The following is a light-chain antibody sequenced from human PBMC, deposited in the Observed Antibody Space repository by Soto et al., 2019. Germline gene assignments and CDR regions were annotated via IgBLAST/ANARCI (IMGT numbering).Light chain of an antibody. V-gene: IGKV1-9*01. CDR2: AVS. CDR3: QQLDSYRLT. CDR1: QGVSSY. Sequence: DIQLTQSPSFLSASVGDRVTITCRASQGVSSYFAWYLQKPGKAPNLLIYAVSALQSGVPSRFSGSASGTEFTLTISSLQPEDFATYYCQQLDSYRLTFGGGTKVEIK. J-gene: IGKJ4*01.